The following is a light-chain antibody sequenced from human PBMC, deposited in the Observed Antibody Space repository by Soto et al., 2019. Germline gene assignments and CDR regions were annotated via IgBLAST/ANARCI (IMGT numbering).Light chain of an antibody. CDR2: GAS. J-gene: IGKJ5*01. Sequence: EIVMTQSPATLSVSPGERATLSCRASQSVAGNLAWYQQKPGQAPRLLIHGASTRATGIPARFTGSGSGTEFTLTITSLQSEDFAIYYCQQYYNWITFGQGTRLEIK. CDR3: QQYYNWIT. CDR1: QSVAGN. V-gene: IGKV3-15*01.